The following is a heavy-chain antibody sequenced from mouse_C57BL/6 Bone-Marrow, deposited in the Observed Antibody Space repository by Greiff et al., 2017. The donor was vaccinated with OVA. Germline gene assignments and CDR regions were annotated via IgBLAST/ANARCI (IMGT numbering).Heavy chain of an antibody. Sequence: VQLQESGPGLVQPSQSLSITCTVSGFSLTSYGVHWVRQSPGKGLEWLGVIWSGGSTDYNAAFISRLSISKDNSKSQVFFKMNSLQADDTAIYYCASNSARFAYWGQGTLVTVSA. CDR1: GFSLTSYG. CDR3: ASNSARFAY. V-gene: IGHV2-2*01. CDR2: IWSGGST. J-gene: IGHJ3*01. D-gene: IGHD3-1*01.